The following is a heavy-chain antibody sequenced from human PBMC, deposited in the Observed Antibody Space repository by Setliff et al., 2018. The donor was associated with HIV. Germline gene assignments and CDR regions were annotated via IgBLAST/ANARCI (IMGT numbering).Heavy chain of an antibody. D-gene: IGHD3-9*01. CDR2: IYSTGST. CDR1: GDSISSGNYY. V-gene: IGHV4-61*02. CDR3: TRDTGYILSGYRPHWYFDL. J-gene: IGHJ2*01. Sequence: KTSETLSLTCTFSGDSISSGNYYWSWIRQPAGKGLEWIGRIYSTGSTNYNPSLKSRVTISSDTSTNLFSLKLTTVTAADAAVYYCTRDTGYILSGYRPHWYFDLWGRGTLVTVSS.